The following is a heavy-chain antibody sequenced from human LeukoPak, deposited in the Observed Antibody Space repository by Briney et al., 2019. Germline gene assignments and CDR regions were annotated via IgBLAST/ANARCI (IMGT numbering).Heavy chain of an antibody. CDR2: ISGSGGST. D-gene: IGHD2-2*02. Sequence: GGSLRLSCAASGFTFSTYPMSWVRQPPGKGLEWVSAISGSGGSTYYADSVKGRFTISRDNSKNTLYLQMNSLRAEDTAVYYCASLGYCSSTSCYMGSYYYYYGMTSGAKGPRSPSP. CDR1: GFTFSTYP. J-gene: IGHJ6*02. CDR3: ASLGYCSSTSCYMGSYYYYYGMTS. V-gene: IGHV3-23*01.